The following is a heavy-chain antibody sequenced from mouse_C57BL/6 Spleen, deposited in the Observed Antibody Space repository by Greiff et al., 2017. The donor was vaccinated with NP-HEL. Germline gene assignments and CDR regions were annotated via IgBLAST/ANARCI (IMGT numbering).Heavy chain of an antibody. V-gene: IGHV1-14*01. J-gene: IGHJ2*01. CDR3: ARSHLSYGSSGYYFDY. D-gene: IGHD1-1*01. CDR2: IYPYNDGT. CDR1: GYTFTSYV. Sequence: VQLQQSGPELVKPGASVKMSCKASGYTFTSYVMHWVKQKPGQGLEWIGYIYPYNDGTKYNEKFKGKATLTSDKSSSTAYMQLNSLTSEDSAVYYCARSHLSYGSSGYYFDYWGQGTTLTVSS.